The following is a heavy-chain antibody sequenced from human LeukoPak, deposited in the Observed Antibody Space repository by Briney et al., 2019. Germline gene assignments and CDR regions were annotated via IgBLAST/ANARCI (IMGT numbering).Heavy chain of an antibody. D-gene: IGHD3-10*02. J-gene: IGHJ6*04. Sequence: GGSLRLSCAASGFTFSSYEMNWVRQAPGKGLEWVSYISTGGSAIYYADSVKGRFTISRDNAKNSLYLQMNSLRAEDTAVYYCAELGITMIGGVWGKGTTVTISS. CDR2: ISTGGSAI. V-gene: IGHV3-48*03. CDR3: AELGITMIGGV. CDR1: GFTFSSYE.